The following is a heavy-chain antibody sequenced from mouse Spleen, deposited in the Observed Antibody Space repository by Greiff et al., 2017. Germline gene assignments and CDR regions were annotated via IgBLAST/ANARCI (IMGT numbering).Heavy chain of an antibody. Sequence: LVESGAELAKPGASVKMSCKASGYTFTSYWMHWVKQRPGQGLEWIGYINPSTGYTEYNQKFKDKATLTADKSSSTAYMQLSSLTSEDSAVYYCARCTTVVAPDYWGQGTTLTVSS. J-gene: IGHJ2*01. D-gene: IGHD1-1*01. CDR1: GYTFTSYW. CDR2: INPSTGYT. CDR3: ARCTTVVAPDY. V-gene: IGHV1-7*01.